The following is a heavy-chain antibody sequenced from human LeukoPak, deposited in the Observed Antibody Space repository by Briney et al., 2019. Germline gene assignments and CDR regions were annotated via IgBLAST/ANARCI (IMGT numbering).Heavy chain of an antibody. CDR1: GFTFSAYW. V-gene: IGHV3-53*01. CDR3: ARDDTSGGYYEFGY. Sequence: GGSLRLSCAVSGFTFSAYWMSWVRQAPGKGLECVSVIGNDGRTYYANSVKGRFTISRDISQNMVYLQVNSLRDDDTAVYYCARDDTSGGYYEFGYWGQGALLIVSS. CDR2: IGNDGRT. J-gene: IGHJ4*02. D-gene: IGHD6-19*01.